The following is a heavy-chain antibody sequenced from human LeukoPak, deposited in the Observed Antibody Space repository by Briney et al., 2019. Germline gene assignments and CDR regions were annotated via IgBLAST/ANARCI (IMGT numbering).Heavy chain of an antibody. CDR3: ARVFGDMFWGGSVRFDY. CDR2: INHSGST. D-gene: IGHD3-3*01. V-gene: IGHV4-34*01. Sequence: SETLSLTCAVYGGSFSGYYWSWIRQPPGKGLEWIGEINHSGSTNYNPSLKSRVTISVDTSKNQFSLKLSSVTAADTAVYYCARVFGDMFWGGSVRFDYWGQGALVTVSS. J-gene: IGHJ4*02. CDR1: GGSFSGYY.